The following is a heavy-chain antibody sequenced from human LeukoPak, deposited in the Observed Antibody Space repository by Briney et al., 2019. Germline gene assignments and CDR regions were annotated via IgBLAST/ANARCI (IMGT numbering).Heavy chain of an antibody. CDR2: ISGSGGST. V-gene: IGHV3-23*01. Sequence: GGPLRLSCAASGFTFSSYAMSWVRQAPGKGLEWVSAISGSGGSTYYADSVKGRFTISRDNSKNTLYLQMNSLRAEDTAVYYCAKDTAARPYYFDYWGQEPWSPSPQ. J-gene: IGHJ4*01. CDR1: GFTFSSYA. D-gene: IGHD6-6*01. CDR3: AKDTAARPYYFDY.